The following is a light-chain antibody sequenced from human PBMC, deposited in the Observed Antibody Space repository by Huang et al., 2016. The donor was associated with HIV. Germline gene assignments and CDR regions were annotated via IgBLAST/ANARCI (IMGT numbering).Light chain of an antibody. Sequence: DIVMTQSPDSLAVSLGERATINCESSQSVLYSSNNKNYLAWYQQKPGQPPKLLIYWASTRESGVPDRFNGSGSGTDFTLTISSLQAEDVAVYYCQQYYSTPYTFGQGTTLEIK. J-gene: IGKJ2*01. V-gene: IGKV4-1*01. CDR3: QQYYSTPYT. CDR2: WAS. CDR1: QSVLYSSNNKNY.